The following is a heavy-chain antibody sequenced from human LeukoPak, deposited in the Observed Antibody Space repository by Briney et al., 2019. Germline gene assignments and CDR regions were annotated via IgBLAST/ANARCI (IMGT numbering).Heavy chain of an antibody. D-gene: IGHD2-21*02. CDR3: AREAYCGGDCDFPPPFDY. V-gene: IGHV3-30*03. Sequence: GGSLRLSCAASGFTFSSYGMHWVRQAPGKGLEWVAVISYDGSNKYYADSVKGRFTISRDNSKNTVHLQMNSLRAEDTAVYYCAREAYCGGDCDFPPPFDYWGQGTLVTVSS. J-gene: IGHJ4*02. CDR2: ISYDGSNK. CDR1: GFTFSSYG.